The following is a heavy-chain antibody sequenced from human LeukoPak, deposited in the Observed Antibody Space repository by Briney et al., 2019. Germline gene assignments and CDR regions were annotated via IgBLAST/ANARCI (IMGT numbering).Heavy chain of an antibody. V-gene: IGHV4-61*02. D-gene: IGHD6-13*01. CDR1: GGSISSGSYY. Sequence: SETLSLTCTVSGGSISSGSYYWSWIRQPAGKGLEWIGRIYTSGSTNYNPSLKSRVTISVDTSKNQFSLKLSSVTAADTAVYYCAREADSSSWSNFDYWGQGTLVTVSS. CDR2: IYTSGST. CDR3: AREADSSSWSNFDY. J-gene: IGHJ4*02.